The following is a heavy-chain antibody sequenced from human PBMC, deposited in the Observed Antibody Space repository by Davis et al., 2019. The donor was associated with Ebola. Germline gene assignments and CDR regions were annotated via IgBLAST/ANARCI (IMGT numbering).Heavy chain of an antibody. CDR2: ISYDGSNK. D-gene: IGHD1-14*01. Sequence: GESLKISCAASGFTFSSYGMHWVRQAPGKGLEWVAVISYDGSNKYYTDSVKGRFTISRDNSKNTLYLQMNSLRDEDTAVYYCARDRNTYYYYGMDVWGQGTTVTVSS. CDR3: ARDRNTYYYYGMDV. CDR1: GFTFSSYG. J-gene: IGHJ6*02. V-gene: IGHV3-30*03.